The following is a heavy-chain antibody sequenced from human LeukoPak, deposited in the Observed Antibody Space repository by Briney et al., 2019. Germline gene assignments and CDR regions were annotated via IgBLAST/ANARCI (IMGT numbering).Heavy chain of an antibody. CDR3: ARESPAFDY. J-gene: IGHJ4*02. Sequence: GGSLRLSCAASGFTLSNYGMNWVRQAPGKGLEWISYISSSRSTITYADSVRGRFTISKDNAKNSLHLQMDSLRAEDTAVYYCARESPAFDYWGQGILVSFSS. V-gene: IGHV3-48*01. CDR2: ISSSRSTI. CDR1: GFTLSNYG.